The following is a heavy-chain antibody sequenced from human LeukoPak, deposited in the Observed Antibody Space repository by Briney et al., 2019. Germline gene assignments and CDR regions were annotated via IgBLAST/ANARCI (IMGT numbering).Heavy chain of an antibody. CDR3: VTLLSNAAFDY. CDR1: GYTFTGYC. CDR2: INPNTGAT. Sequence: GASVKVSCKASGYTFTGYCMHWVRQAPGQGLEWMGWINPNTGATNYAQKFQGRVTMTTDTSISTAYMELSRLRSDDTAVYYCVTLLSNAAFDYWGQGTLVTVSS. V-gene: IGHV1-2*02. D-gene: IGHD6-25*01. J-gene: IGHJ4*02.